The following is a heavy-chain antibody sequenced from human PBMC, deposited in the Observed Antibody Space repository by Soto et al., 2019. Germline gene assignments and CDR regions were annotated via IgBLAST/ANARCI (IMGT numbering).Heavy chain of an antibody. J-gene: IGHJ6*02. CDR2: IWYDGSNK. CDR3: ARDSISGYPGGGGMDV. Sequence: GGSLRLSCAASGFTFSSYGMHWVRQAPGKGLEWVAVIWYDGSNKYYADSVKGRFTISRDNSKNTLYLQMNSLRAEDTAVYYCARDSISGYPGGGGMDVWGQGTTVTVSS. D-gene: IGHD3-22*01. V-gene: IGHV3-33*01. CDR1: GFTFSSYG.